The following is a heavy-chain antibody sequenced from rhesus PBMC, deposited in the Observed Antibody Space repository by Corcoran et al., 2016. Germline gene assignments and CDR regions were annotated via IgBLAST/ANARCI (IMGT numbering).Heavy chain of an antibody. CDR3: ARELYSGSYPHFDY. CDR2: ITYSGIT. CDR1: GGSNYH. Sequence: QVQLQESGPGLVKPSETLSLTCAVSGGSNYHWSWIRPPPGKGLEWIGYITYSGITSYNPSLKSRVTISRDTSKIQFSLKLSSVTAADTAVYYCARELYSGSYPHFDYWGQGVLVTVSS. J-gene: IGHJ4*01. D-gene: IGHD3-16*01. V-gene: IGHV4-122*02.